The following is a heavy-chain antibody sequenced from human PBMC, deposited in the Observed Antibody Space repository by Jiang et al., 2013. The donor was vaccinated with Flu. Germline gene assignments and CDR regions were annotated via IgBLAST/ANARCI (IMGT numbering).Heavy chain of an antibody. Sequence: LKSRVTISVDKSKNQFSLKLSSVTAADTAVYYCASQYYDFWSGYYRPHYFDYWGQGTLVTVSS. CDR3: ASQYYDFWSGYYRPHYFDY. V-gene: IGHV4-4*02. J-gene: IGHJ4*02. D-gene: IGHD3-3*01.